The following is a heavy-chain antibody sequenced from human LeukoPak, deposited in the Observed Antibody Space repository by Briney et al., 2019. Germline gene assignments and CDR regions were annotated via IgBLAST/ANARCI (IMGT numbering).Heavy chain of an antibody. CDR3: ARGVTELATISFDY. CDR2: FNPNSGGT. Sequence: ASLKVSCKASGYTFTGYYMHWVRQAPGQGLEWMGWFNPNSGGTNYAQKFQGRVTMTRDTSISTAYMELSRLRSDDTAVYYCARGVTELATISFDYWGQGTLVTVSS. J-gene: IGHJ4*02. CDR1: GYTFTGYY. V-gene: IGHV1-2*02. D-gene: IGHD5-24*01.